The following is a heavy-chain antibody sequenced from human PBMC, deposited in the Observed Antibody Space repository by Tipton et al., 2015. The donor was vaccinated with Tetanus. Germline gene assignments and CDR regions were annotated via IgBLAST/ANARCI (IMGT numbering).Heavy chain of an antibody. J-gene: IGHJ5*02. V-gene: IGHV5-51*01. CDR1: GYSFSNSNFW. CDR3: ARHSLRAFATWFDP. D-gene: IGHD3-10*01. CDR2: IFPSGSDP. Sequence: QLVQSGAEVKKPGESLKISCKASGYSFSNSNFWIGWVRQMPGKGPEWMGMIFPSGSDPKYNPSFQGQVTMSVDKSISTAYLQLNNLKASDTATYYCARHSLRAFATWFDPWGQGTLVTVSS.